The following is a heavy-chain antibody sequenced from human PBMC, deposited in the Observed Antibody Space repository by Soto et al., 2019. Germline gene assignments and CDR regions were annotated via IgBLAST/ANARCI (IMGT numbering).Heavy chain of an antibody. Sequence: GGSLRLSCAASGFTLSSYAMHWVRQAPGKGLEYVSAISSNGGSTYYANSVKGRFTISRDNSKNTLYLQMGSLRAEDMAVYYCAVDTYYDFWSGYSPHFDYWGQGTLVTVSS. J-gene: IGHJ4*02. CDR1: GFTLSSYA. CDR2: ISSNGGST. D-gene: IGHD3-3*01. V-gene: IGHV3-64*01. CDR3: AVDTYYDFWSGYSPHFDY.